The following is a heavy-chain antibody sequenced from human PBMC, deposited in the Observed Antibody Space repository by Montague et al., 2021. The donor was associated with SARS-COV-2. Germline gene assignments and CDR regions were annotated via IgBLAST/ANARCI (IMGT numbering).Heavy chain of an antibody. CDR1: GFSLITSGVG. V-gene: IGHV2-5*02. CDR3: SHRPRSWARGAFDS. Sequence: PALVKPTQTLTLTCTFSGFSLITSGVGVGWIRQPPGKALEWLALIYWDXDKRYSPSLKSRLTITKDTSKNQVVLTMTNMDPVDTATYYCSHRPRSWARGAFDSWGQGTLVTVSS. J-gene: IGHJ4*02. CDR2: IYWDXDK. D-gene: IGHD3-10*01.